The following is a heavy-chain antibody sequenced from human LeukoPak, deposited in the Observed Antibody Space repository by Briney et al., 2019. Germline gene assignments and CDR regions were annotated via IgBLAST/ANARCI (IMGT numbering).Heavy chain of an antibody. CDR2: ISPTRGGT. CDR3: ASLEYASGSSNSYYYYDGRDI. J-gene: IGHJ6*02. V-gene: IGHV1-2*02. CDR1: GYSFTAYY. D-gene: IGHD3-10*01. Sequence: ASVKVSCKASGYSFTAYYIHWVRQAPGQGLQWMGRISPTRGGTKYAQKFLGRVSMTRDTSISTSYMELSSLRPDDTAVYYCASLEYASGSSNSYYYYDGRDIWGQGTMVTVSS.